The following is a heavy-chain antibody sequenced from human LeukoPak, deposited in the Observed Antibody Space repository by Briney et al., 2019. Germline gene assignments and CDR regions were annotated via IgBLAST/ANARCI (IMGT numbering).Heavy chain of an antibody. J-gene: IGHJ4*02. V-gene: IGHV1-69*13. D-gene: IGHD2-21*02. CDR3: ARDLGAYCGGDCYSDDY. Sequence: SVKVSCKASGYTFTSYGISWVRQAPGQGLEWMGGIIPIFGTANYAQKFQGRVTITADESTSTAYMELSSLRSEDTAVYYCARDLGAYCGGDCYSDDYWGQGTLVTVSS. CDR2: IIPIFGTA. CDR1: GYTFTSYG.